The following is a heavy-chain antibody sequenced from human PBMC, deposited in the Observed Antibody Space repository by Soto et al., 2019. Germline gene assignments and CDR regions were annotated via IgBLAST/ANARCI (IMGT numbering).Heavy chain of an antibody. J-gene: IGHJ4*02. D-gene: IGHD3-3*01. CDR3: ARDPAAWANDFWSGYLFDY. V-gene: IGHV3-30-3*01. CDR2: ISYDGSNK. CDR1: GFTFSSYA. Sequence: GGSLRLSCAASGFTFSSYAMHWVRQAPGKGLEWVAVISYDGSNKYYADSVKGRFTISRDNSKNTLYLQMNSLRAEDTAVYYCARDPAAWANDFWSGYLFDYWGQGTLVTVSS.